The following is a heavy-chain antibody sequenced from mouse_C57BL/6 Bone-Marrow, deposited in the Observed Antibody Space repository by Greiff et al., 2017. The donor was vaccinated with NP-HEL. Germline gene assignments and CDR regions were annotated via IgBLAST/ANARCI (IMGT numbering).Heavy chain of an antibody. CDR3: ARHKIYDGYHPYAMDY. V-gene: IGHV5-12*01. D-gene: IGHD2-3*01. CDR1: GFTFSDYY. Sequence: EVKLVESGGGLVQPGGSLKLSCAASGFTFSDYYMYWVRQTPEKRLEWVAYISNGGGSTYYPDTVKGRFTISRDNAKNTLYLQMSRLKSEDTAMYYCARHKIYDGYHPYAMDYWGQGTSVTVSS. J-gene: IGHJ4*01. CDR2: ISNGGGST.